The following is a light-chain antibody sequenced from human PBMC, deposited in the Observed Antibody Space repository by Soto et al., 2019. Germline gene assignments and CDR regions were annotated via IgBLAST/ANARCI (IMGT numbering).Light chain of an antibody. CDR1: QSVSSSY. V-gene: IGKV3-20*01. Sequence: EIVLTQSPGTLSLSPGERATLSCRASQSVSSSYLAWYQQKPGRAPRLLIYGASSRATGIPDRFSGSGSGTDFTLTISRLEPEDFAVYYCQHYGSSPTFGQGTKV. CDR2: GAS. CDR3: QHYGSSPT. J-gene: IGKJ1*01.